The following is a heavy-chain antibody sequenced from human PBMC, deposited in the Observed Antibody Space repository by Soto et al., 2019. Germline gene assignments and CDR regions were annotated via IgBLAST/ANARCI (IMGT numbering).Heavy chain of an antibody. CDR1: GGSISSGGYY. CDR3: ARGVAVALRYYYYMDV. D-gene: IGHD6-19*01. CDR2: INHSGST. J-gene: IGHJ6*03. Sequence: PSETLSLTCTVSGGSISSGGYYWSWIRQPPGKGLEWIGEINHSGSTNYNPSLKSRVTISVDTSKNQFSLKLSSVTAADTAVYYCARGVAVALRYYYYMDVWGKGTTVTVSS. V-gene: IGHV4-39*07.